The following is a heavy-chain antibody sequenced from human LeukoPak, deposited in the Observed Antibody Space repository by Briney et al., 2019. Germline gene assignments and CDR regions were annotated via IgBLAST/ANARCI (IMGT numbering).Heavy chain of an antibody. V-gene: IGHV3-23*01. Sequence: GGSLRLSCAASGFTFSSYAMTWVRQAPGKGLEWVSAITGSGASTFYADSVKGRFIISRDNSKNTLHLQMNSLRAEDAAVYYCARDFQSDFPNWFDPWGQGALVTVSS. CDR1: GFTFSSYA. CDR2: ITGSGAST. J-gene: IGHJ5*02. CDR3: ARDFQSDFPNWFDP. D-gene: IGHD3-3*01.